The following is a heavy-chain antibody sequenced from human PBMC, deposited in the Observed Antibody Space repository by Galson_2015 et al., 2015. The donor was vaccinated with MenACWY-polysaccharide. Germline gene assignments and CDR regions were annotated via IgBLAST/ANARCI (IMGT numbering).Heavy chain of an antibody. D-gene: IGHD6-19*01. V-gene: IGHV3-23*01. Sequence: SLRLSCAVSGFTFSSYAMNWVRQAPGKGLEWVSTISGSGDSTYYADSVKGRFTISRDNSKNTLYLQMNSLRAEDTAVYYCAKGVADSSAFPYYYYGMDVWGQGTTVTVS. CDR3: AKGVADSSAFPYYYYGMDV. CDR1: GFTFSSYA. J-gene: IGHJ6*02. CDR2: ISGSGDST.